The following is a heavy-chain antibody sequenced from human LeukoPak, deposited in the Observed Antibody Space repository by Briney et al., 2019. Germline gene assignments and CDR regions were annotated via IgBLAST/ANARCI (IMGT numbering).Heavy chain of an antibody. D-gene: IGHD3-22*01. V-gene: IGHV1-24*01. J-gene: IGHJ4*02. CDR2: FDPEDGET. Sequence: ASVRVSCKVSGYTLTELSMHWVRQAPGKGLEWMGGFDPEDGETIYAQKFQGRVTTTEDTSTDTAYMELSSLRSEDTAVYYCATDRGGYYYDSSGYPLFDYWGQGTLVTVSS. CDR1: GYTLTELS. CDR3: ATDRGGYYYDSSGYPLFDY.